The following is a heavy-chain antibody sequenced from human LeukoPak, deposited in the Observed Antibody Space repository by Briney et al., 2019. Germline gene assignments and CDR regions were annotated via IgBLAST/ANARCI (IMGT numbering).Heavy chain of an antibody. Sequence: PSETLSLTCTVSGGSISSGGYYWSWIRQHPGKGLEWIGYIYYSGSTYYNPSLKSRVTISVDTSKNQFSLKLSSVTAADTAVYYCARGNNGYCSSTSCCRARYYYYMDVWGKGTTVTVSS. J-gene: IGHJ6*03. D-gene: IGHD2-2*03. CDR3: ARGNNGYCSSTSCCRARYYYYMDV. V-gene: IGHV4-31*03. CDR1: GGSISSGGYY. CDR2: IYYSGST.